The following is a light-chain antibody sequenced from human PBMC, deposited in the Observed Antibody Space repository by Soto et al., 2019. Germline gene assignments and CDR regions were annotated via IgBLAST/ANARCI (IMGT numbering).Light chain of an antibody. V-gene: IGLV1-51*01. CDR1: TSNIENNH. Sequence: QSVMTQPPSVSAAPGQMVTIACSGSTSNIENNHVSWYQQVPRTAPKLLIYDSNQRPSGVPDRFSASRSGTSATLCITGLQAGAEADYYCATWDVSGLVFGGGTKVTVL. CDR2: DSN. J-gene: IGLJ3*02. CDR3: ATWDVSGLV.